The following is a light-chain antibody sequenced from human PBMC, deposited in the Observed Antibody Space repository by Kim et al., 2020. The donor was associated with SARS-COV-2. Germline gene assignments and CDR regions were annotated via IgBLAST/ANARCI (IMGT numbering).Light chain of an antibody. V-gene: IGKV1-27*01. CDR3: QNYNGAPLT. Sequence: ASVGDRVTLTCRASQGISNYLAWYQQKPGKVPEFLIYAASTLLSGVPTRFSGSGYGTDFSLTISSLQPEDVATYYCQNYNGAPLTFGGGTKVDIK. J-gene: IGKJ4*01. CDR1: QGISNY. CDR2: AAS.